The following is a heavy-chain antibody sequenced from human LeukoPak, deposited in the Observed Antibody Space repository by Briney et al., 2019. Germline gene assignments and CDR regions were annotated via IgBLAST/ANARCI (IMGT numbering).Heavy chain of an antibody. CDR2: ISSSSSYI. Sequence: GGSLRLSCAASGFTFSSYSMNWVRQAPGKGLEWVSSISSSSSYIYYADSVKGRFTISRDNAKNSLYLQMNSLRAEDTAVYYCASPLQLTPLSDAFDIWGQGTMVTVSS. J-gene: IGHJ3*02. D-gene: IGHD5-24*01. CDR1: GFTFSSYS. CDR3: ASPLQLTPLSDAFDI. V-gene: IGHV3-21*01.